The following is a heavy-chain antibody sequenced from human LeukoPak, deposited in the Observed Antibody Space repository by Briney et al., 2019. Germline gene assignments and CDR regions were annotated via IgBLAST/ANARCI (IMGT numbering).Heavy chain of an antibody. CDR3: AKWGDYDVLTGYYDSDY. CDR1: GFAFSNYA. J-gene: IGHJ4*02. V-gene: IGHV3-23*01. CDR2: VSGRDTST. Sequence: GVSLRRSCEDSGFAFSNYAMSWVRHAPGKEMEWVSAVSGRDTSTYYTDSVKGRFTISRDNSKNTLYLQMNSLSAEDTAIYYCAKWGDYDVLTGYYDSDYWGQGTLVTVSS. D-gene: IGHD3-9*01.